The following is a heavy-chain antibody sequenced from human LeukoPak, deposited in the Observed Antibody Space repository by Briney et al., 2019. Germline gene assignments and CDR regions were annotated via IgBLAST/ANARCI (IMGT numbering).Heavy chain of an antibody. CDR1: GGSFSGYY. V-gene: IGHV4-34*01. CDR3: ARVYYYDSSGYTKTYWYFDL. J-gene: IGHJ2*01. Sequence: SETLSLTCAVYGGSFSGYYWGWIRQPPGKGLEWIGSIYHSGSTYYNPSLKSRVTISVDTSKNQFSLKLSSVTAADTAVYYCARVYYYDSSGYTKTYWYFDLWGRGTLVTVSS. CDR2: IYHSGST. D-gene: IGHD3-22*01.